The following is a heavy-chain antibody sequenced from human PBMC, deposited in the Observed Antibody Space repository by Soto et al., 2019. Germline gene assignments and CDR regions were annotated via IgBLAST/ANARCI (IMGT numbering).Heavy chain of an antibody. D-gene: IGHD5-12*01. V-gene: IGHV4-34*01. J-gene: IGHJ6*02. CDR1: GGSFSGYY. Sequence: SETLSLTCAVYGGSFSGYYWSWIRQPPGKGLEWIGEINHSGGTNYNPSLKSRVTISIDTSKNQFPLKLSSVTAADTAVYYCARQMRGATISIYYYGMDVWGQGTTVTVSS. CDR3: ARQMRGATISIYYYGMDV. CDR2: INHSGGT.